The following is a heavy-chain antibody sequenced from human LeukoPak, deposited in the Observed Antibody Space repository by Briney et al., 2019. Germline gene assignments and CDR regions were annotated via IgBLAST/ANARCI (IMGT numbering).Heavy chain of an antibody. D-gene: IGHD1-7*01. CDR1: GGSISSYY. Sequence: SETLSLTCTVSGGSISSYYWSWIRQPPGKGLEWIGYIYYSGSTYYNPSLKSRVTISVDTSKNQFSLKLSSVTAADTAVYYCARGTSRMYYYYYYMDVWGKGTTVTVSS. V-gene: IGHV4-30-4*08. CDR2: IYYSGST. CDR3: ARGTSRMYYYYYYMDV. J-gene: IGHJ6*03.